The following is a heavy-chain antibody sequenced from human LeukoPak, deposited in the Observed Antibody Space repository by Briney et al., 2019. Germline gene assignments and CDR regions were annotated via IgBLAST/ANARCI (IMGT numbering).Heavy chain of an antibody. CDR3: ARAPKFRLVGVPKGPFDP. D-gene: IGHD1-26*01. Sequence: PGGSLRLSCEVSGFTCSDYSMNWVRQAPGKGLEWVSYISSSGYTINYADSVKGRFTISRDNAKNSLYLQMNSLRAEDTAVYYCARAPKFRLVGVPKGPFDPWGQGTLVTVSS. CDR1: GFTCSDYS. J-gene: IGHJ5*02. V-gene: IGHV3-48*04. CDR2: ISSSGYTI.